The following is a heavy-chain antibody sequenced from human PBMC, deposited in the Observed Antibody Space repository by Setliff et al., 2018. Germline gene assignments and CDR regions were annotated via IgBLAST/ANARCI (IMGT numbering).Heavy chain of an antibody. J-gene: IGHJ3*02. V-gene: IGHV4-34*01. CDR1: GGSFSGYY. CDR3: ARALGYCSRTSCYADAFDI. D-gene: IGHD2-2*01. Sequence: SETLSLTCAVYGGSFSGYYWSWIRQHPGKGLEWIGYIYYSGSTYYNPSLKSRVTIAVDTSKNQFSLKLNYVTAADTAVYYCARALGYCSRTSCYADAFDIWGQGTMVTVSS. CDR2: IYYSGST.